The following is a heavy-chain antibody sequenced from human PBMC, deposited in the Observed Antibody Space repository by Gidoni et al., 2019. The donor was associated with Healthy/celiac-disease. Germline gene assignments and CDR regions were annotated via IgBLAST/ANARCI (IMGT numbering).Heavy chain of an antibody. J-gene: IGHJ2*01. Sequence: QVQLVQSGAEVKKPGSSVKFSCKASGATFSSYAIRWGRQAPGQGLERNGGIIPICGTENYAQKFQGRVTITADESTSTAYMELSSLRSGDTAVYYCARPDPVGPYSSGCSFKMEGCWYFDLWGRGTLVTVSS. D-gene: IGHD6-19*01. CDR2: IIPICGTE. CDR3: ARPDPVGPYSSGCSFKMEGCWYFDL. V-gene: IGHV1-69*01. CDR1: GATFSSYA.